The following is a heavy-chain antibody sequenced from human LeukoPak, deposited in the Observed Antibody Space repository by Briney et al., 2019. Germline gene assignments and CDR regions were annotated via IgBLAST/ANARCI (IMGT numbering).Heavy chain of an antibody. V-gene: IGHV3-73*01. D-gene: IGHD5-24*01. CDR3: ARPRDGNWFDP. Sequence: PGGSLRLSCAASGFTFSGSAMHWVRQVSGKGLEWVGRIRSKANSYATAYAASVEGRFTISRDDSKNTAYLQMNSLITEDTAVYYCARPRDGNWFDPWGQGTQVTVSS. CDR2: IRSKANSYAT. CDR1: GFTFSGSA. J-gene: IGHJ5*02.